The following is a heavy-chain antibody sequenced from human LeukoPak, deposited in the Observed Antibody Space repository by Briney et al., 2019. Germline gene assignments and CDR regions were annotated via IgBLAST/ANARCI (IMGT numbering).Heavy chain of an antibody. CDR3: ARAEDQGRYFDWLPGFDP. CDR1: GYTFTSYV. D-gene: IGHD3-9*01. CDR2: ILPIFGTS. J-gene: IGHJ5*02. V-gene: IGHV1-69*13. Sequence: SVKVSCKASGYTFTSYVINWVRQAPGQGLEWMGGILPIFGTSIYSQQFQGRVTITADESTNTAYMELNRLRSDDTATYYCARAEDQGRYFDWLPGFDPWGQGTLVTVSS.